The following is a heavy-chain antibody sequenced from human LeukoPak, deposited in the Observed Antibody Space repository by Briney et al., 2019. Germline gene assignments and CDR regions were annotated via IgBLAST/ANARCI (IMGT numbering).Heavy chain of an antibody. CDR2: ITTSGGST. D-gene: IGHD6-13*01. CDR3: ARIRTIAAVGPDFDY. CDR1: GYTFTSYY. V-gene: IGHV1-46*01. J-gene: IGHJ4*02. Sequence: GASVKVSCKASGYTFTSYYIHWVRQAPGQGLEWMGIITTSGGSTSYAQNFQGRITMTRDTSTSTVYMELTSLGSEDTAIYYCARIRTIAAVGPDFDYWGQGTLVTVSS.